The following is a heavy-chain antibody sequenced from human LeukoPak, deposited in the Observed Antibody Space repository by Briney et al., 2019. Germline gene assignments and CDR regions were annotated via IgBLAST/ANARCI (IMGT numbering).Heavy chain of an antibody. Sequence: ASVKVSCKASGYTFTSYAMNWVRQATGQGLEWMGWMNPNSGNTGYAQKFQGRVTMTRNTSISTAYMELSSLRSEDTAVYYCARGNYYYYGMDVWGQGTTVTVSS. CDR2: MNPNSGNT. J-gene: IGHJ6*02. CDR3: ARGNYYYYGMDV. CDR1: GYTFTSYA. V-gene: IGHV1-8*02.